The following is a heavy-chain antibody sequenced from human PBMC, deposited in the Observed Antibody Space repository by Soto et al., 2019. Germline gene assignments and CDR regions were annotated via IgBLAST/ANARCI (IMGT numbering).Heavy chain of an antibody. CDR3: ARESEDLTSNFDY. CDR1: GFTFTRYS. V-gene: IGHV3-21*01. CDR2: ISSTTNYI. Sequence: GGSLRLSCAASGFTFTRYSMNWVRQAPGKGLEWVSSISSTTNYIYYADSMKGRFTVSRDNAKNSVYLEMNSLSAEDTAAYYCARESEDLTSNFDYWGQGTLVTVS. J-gene: IGHJ4*02.